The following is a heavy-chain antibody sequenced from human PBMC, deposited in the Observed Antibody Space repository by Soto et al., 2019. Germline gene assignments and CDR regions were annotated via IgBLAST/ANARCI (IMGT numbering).Heavy chain of an antibody. CDR3: AIWANSSSSYSGLGGLPGINCFDP. J-gene: IGHJ5*02. CDR2: IYPGDSDT. CDR1: GYIFTSYW. Sequence: GESLKISCQGSGYIFTSYWIGWVRQMPGKGLEWMGIIYPGDSDTRYSPSFQGQVTISADKSISTAYLQWRRLKASDTAIYYCAIWANSSSSYSGLGGLPGINCFDPWGPGTLVTVSS. V-gene: IGHV5-51*01. D-gene: IGHD6-6*01.